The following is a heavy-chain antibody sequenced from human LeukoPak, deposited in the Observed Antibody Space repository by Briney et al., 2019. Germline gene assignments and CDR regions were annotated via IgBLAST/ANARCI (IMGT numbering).Heavy chain of an antibody. CDR2: IIPIFGTA. Sequence: ASVKVSCKASGGTFSSYAISWVRQAPGQGLEWMGGIIPIFGTANYAQKFQGRVTITADESTSTAYMELSSLRSEDTAVYYCARDLDYYDSSGYYSWFDPWGQGTLVTVSS. D-gene: IGHD3-22*01. V-gene: IGHV1-69*13. J-gene: IGHJ5*02. CDR1: GGTFSSYA. CDR3: ARDLDYYDSSGYYSWFDP.